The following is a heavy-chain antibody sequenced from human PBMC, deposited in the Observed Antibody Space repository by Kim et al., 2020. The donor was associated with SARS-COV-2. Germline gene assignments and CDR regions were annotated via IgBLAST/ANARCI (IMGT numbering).Heavy chain of an antibody. CDR3: ARGRPGGMVTANLNWFDP. V-gene: IGHV4-30-2*04. Sequence: KSRVTISVDTSKNQFSLKLGSVTAADTAVYYCARGRPGGMVTANLNWFDPWGQGTLVTVSS. D-gene: IGHD2-21*02. J-gene: IGHJ5*02.